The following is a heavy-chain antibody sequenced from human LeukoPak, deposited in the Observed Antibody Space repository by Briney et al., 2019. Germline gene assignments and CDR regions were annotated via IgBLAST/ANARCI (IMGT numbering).Heavy chain of an antibody. J-gene: IGHJ3*02. CDR2: IYYSGST. D-gene: IGHD3-22*01. CDR1: GGSISSSSYY. CDR3: AREGLDSSGYRSDAFDI. Sequence: SETLSLTCTVSGGSISSSSYYWGWIRQPPGKGLEWIGSIYYSGSTYYNPSLKSRVTISVDTSKNQFSLKLSSATAADTAVYYCAREGLDSSGYRSDAFDIWGQGTMVTVSS. V-gene: IGHV4-39*07.